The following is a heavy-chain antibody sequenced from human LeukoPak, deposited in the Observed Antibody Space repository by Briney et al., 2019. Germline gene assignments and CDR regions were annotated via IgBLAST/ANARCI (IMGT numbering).Heavy chain of an antibody. J-gene: IGHJ4*02. V-gene: IGHV3-30*18. CDR3: AKLGVAVAGTMPVDY. CDR1: GFTFSSYG. Sequence: GGSLRLSCAASGFTFSSYGMHWVRQAPGKGLEWVAVISYDGSKKYYADSVKGRFTISRDNSKNTLYLQMNSLRAEDTAVYYCAKLGVAVAGTMPVDYWGQGTLVTVSS. D-gene: IGHD6-19*01. CDR2: ISYDGSKK.